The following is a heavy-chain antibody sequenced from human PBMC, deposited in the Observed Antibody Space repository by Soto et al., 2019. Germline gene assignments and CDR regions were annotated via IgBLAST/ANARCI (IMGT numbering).Heavy chain of an antibody. D-gene: IGHD3-9*01. CDR2: IIPIFGTA. CDR1: GGTFSSYA. Sequence: SVKVSCKASGGTFSSYAISWVRQAPGQGLEWMGGIIPIFGTANYAQKFQGRVTITADESTSTAHMELSSLRSEDTAVYYCARGGYDILNYYGMDVWGQGTTVTVSS. V-gene: IGHV1-69*13. J-gene: IGHJ6*02. CDR3: ARGGYDILNYYGMDV.